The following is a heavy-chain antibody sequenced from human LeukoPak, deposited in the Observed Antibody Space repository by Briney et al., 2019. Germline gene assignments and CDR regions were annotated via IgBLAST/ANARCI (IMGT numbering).Heavy chain of an antibody. CDR1: GFTFSSYA. Sequence: GGSLRLSCAASGFTFSSYAMSWVRQAPGKGLEWVSAISGSGGSTYYADSVKGRFTISRDNSKNTLYLQMNSPRAEDTAVYYCAKSVRGYCSGGSCYSDFDYWGQGTLVTVSS. CDR3: AKSVRGYCSGGSCYSDFDY. V-gene: IGHV3-23*01. CDR2: ISGSGGST. D-gene: IGHD2-15*01. J-gene: IGHJ4*02.